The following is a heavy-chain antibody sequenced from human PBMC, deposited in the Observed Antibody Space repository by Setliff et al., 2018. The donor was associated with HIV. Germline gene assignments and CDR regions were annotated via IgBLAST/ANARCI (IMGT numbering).Heavy chain of an antibody. V-gene: IGHV3-30*04. J-gene: IGHJ6*03. Sequence: GGSLRLSCAASGFTFNNYAIHWVRQAPGKGLEWVALISYDGTYKYYAESAKGRFTISRDNSRNTLYLQMNSLRTEDTAVYYCAKDWGSRLSYSFYYMDVWGKGTTVTVSS. CDR2: ISYDGTYK. CDR3: AKDWGSRLSYSFYYMDV. CDR1: GFTFNNYA. D-gene: IGHD3-16*01.